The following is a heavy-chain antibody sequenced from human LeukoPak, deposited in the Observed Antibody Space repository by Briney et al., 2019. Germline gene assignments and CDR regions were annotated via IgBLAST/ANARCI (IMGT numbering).Heavy chain of an antibody. CDR3: ASTGYSSGWYNY. J-gene: IGHJ4*02. CDR2: IYYSGST. Sequence: SETLSLTCTVSGGFISGSSYFWGWIRQPPGKGLEWIGSIYYSGSTYYNPSLKSRVTISVDTSKNQFSLKLSSVTAADTAVYYCASTGYSSGWYNYWGQGTLVTVSS. D-gene: IGHD6-19*01. CDR1: GGFISGSSYF. V-gene: IGHV4-39*01.